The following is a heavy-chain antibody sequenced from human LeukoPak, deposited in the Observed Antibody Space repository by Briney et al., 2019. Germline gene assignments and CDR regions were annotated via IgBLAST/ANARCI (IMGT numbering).Heavy chain of an antibody. Sequence: SETLSLTCTVSGGSISSYYWSWIRQPAGKGLEWIGRIYPSGSTNYNPSLKSRVTMSVDTSKNHFSLNLSSVTAADTAVYYCARDGHSDTSRALDYWGQGTLATVSS. D-gene: IGHD5-12*01. CDR1: GGSISSYY. V-gene: IGHV4-4*07. CDR3: ARDGHSDTSRALDY. CDR2: IYPSGST. J-gene: IGHJ4*02.